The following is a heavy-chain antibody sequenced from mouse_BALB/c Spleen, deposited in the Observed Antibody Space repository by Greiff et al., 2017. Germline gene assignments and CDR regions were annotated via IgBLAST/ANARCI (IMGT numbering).Heavy chain of an antibody. D-gene: IGHD1-1*01. J-gene: IGHJ1*01. CDR2: IWGDGST. CDR1: GFSLTGYG. CDR3: ARDVSLYYGTWYFDV. V-gene: IGHV2-6-7*01. Sequence: QVQLKESGPGLVAPSQSLSITCTVSGFSLTGYGVNWVRQPPGKGLEWLGMIWGDGSTDYNSALKSRLSISKDNSKSQVFLKMNSLQTDDTARYYCARDVSLYYGTWYFDVGGAGTTVTVSA.